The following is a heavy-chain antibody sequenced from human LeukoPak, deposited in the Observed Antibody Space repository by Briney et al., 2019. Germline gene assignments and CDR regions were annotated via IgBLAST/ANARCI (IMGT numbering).Heavy chain of an antibody. J-gene: IGHJ4*02. CDR1: GYSFTSYD. Sequence: ASVKVSCKASGYSFTSYDVTWVRQVPGQGLEWMGWMNPNSGNTAYAQKFQGRVTITSDTSITTAYMELSSLRSEDTAVYYCATSLFCSNGVCYTGGYYFDYWGQGTLVTVSS. CDR3: ATSLFCSNGVCYTGGYYFDY. D-gene: IGHD2-8*01. CDR2: MNPNSGNT. V-gene: IGHV1-8*03.